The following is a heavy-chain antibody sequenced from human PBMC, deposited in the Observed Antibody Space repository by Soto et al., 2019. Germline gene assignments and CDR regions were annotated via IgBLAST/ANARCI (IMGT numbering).Heavy chain of an antibody. V-gene: IGHV4-59*01. J-gene: IGHJ4*02. CDR1: GGSMSSYY. CDR2: IYYSGST. CDR3: ARAKPDGWELLGYFDY. D-gene: IGHD1-26*01. Sequence: SETLSLTCTVSGGSMSSYYWSWIRQPPGKGLEWIGYIYYSGSTNYNPSLKSRVTISVDTSKNQFSLKLSSVTAADTAVYYCARAKPDGWELLGYFDYWGQGTLVTVSS.